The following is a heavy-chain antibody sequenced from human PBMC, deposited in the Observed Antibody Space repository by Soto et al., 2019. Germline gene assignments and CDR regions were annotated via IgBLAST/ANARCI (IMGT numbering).Heavy chain of an antibody. V-gene: IGHV1-69*02. CDR2: INPILSMS. CDR3: ASSYGSGYRAFDY. CDR1: GDTFTFYS. J-gene: IGHJ4*02. Sequence: QVQLVQSGAEVKRPGSSVKVSCKASGDTFTFYSINWVRQAPGLGLEWMGRINPILSMSNYAQRFQGRVKMNADKSKSTAYMELSSLRSEDTAIYYCASSYGSGYRAFDYWGQGALVTVSS. D-gene: IGHD3-10*01.